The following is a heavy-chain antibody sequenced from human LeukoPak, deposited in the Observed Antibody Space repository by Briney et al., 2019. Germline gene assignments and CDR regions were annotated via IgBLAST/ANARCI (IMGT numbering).Heavy chain of an antibody. CDR3: ARGGWFGTDAFDI. D-gene: IGHD3-10*01. CDR1: GFTFSNAW. V-gene: IGHV3-11*01. Sequence: PGGSLRLSCAASGFTFSNAWTSWVRQAPGKGLEWVSYISSSGSTIYYADSVKGRFTISRDNAKNSLYLQMNSLRAEDTAVYYCARGGWFGTDAFDIWGQGTMVTVSS. CDR2: ISSSGSTI. J-gene: IGHJ3*02.